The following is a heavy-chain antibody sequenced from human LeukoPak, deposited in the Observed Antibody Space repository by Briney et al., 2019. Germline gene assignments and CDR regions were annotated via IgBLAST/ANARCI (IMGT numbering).Heavy chain of an antibody. CDR2: IWHDGSNK. V-gene: IGHV3-33*01. CDR3: AGGSGISDF. J-gene: IGHJ4*02. CDR1: GFTFSNYG. Sequence: GGSLRLSCAASGFTFSNYGMHWVRQAPGKGLEWVALIWHDGSNKYYADSVKGRFTISRDNSKNTLYLRMNSLRAEDTAVYYCAGGSGISDFWGQGTLVTVSS. D-gene: IGHD1-26*01.